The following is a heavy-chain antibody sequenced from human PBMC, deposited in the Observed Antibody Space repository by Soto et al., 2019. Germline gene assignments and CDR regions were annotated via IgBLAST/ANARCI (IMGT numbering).Heavy chain of an antibody. V-gene: IGHV3-15*07. CDR2: IKSKTDGGKT. J-gene: IGHJ4*02. Sequence: GGSLRLSCAASGFTFSNAWMNWVRQAPGKGLEWVGRIKSKTDGGKTDNAAPVKGRFTISSDDSKHTLYLQMNSLKTEDTAVYYCTTDSLYCTNGVCYIRGFDYWGQGTLVTVSS. D-gene: IGHD2-8*01. CDR1: GFTFSNAW. CDR3: TTDSLYCTNGVCYIRGFDY.